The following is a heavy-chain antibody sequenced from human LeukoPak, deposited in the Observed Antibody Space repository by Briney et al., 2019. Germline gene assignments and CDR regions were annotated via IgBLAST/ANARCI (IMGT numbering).Heavy chain of an antibody. CDR3: TPDYYDSSGYRTWDY. D-gene: IGHD3-22*01. Sequence: GGSLRLSCAASGFTFSNAWMSWVRQASGKGLEWVGRIKSKTDGGTTDYAARGEGRFTISRDDSKHPLYLQMNSLKTEDTAVYYCTPDYYDSSGYRTWDYRGQGTLVTVSS. CDR1: GFTFSNAW. V-gene: IGHV3-15*01. J-gene: IGHJ4*02. CDR2: IKSKTDGGTT.